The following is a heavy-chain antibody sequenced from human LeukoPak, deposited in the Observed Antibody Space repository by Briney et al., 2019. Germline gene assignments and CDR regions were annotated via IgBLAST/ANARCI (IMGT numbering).Heavy chain of an antibody. J-gene: IGHJ4*02. Sequence: GGSLRLSCAASGFTFRSYWMHWVRQAPGKGLEWVSRVIRDGSFTNYADSAKGRFTISRDNAKNTLYLQMSSLRAEDTAVYFCVRDGDDFNFDYWGQGSLVTVPS. V-gene: IGHV3-74*01. D-gene: IGHD5-24*01. CDR1: GFTFRSYW. CDR2: VIRDGSFT. CDR3: VRDGDDFNFDY.